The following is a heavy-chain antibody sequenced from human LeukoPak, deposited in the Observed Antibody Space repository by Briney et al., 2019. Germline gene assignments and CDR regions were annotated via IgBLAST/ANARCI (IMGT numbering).Heavy chain of an antibody. Sequence: GGSLRLSCAASGFTFSSYSMNWVRQAPGKGLEWVAAISTTSGNIYYADSVKGRFTISRDNAKNSLYLQMNSLRAEDTALYYCARVSDISVAAYFDYWGQGTLVTVSS. D-gene: IGHD6-19*01. CDR2: ISTTSGNI. CDR1: GFTFSSYS. CDR3: ARVSDISVAAYFDY. J-gene: IGHJ4*02. V-gene: IGHV3-21*04.